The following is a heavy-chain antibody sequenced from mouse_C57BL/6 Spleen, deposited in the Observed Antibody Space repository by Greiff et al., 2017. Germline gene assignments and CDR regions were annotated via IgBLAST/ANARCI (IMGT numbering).Heavy chain of an antibody. D-gene: IGHD2-5*01. J-gene: IGHJ2*01. CDR1: GYTFTSYW. Sequence: VQLQQPGAELVKPGASVKVSCKASGYTFTSYWMHWVKQRPGQGLEWIGRIHPSDSDTNYNQKFKGKATLTVDKSSSTAYMPLSSLTSEDSAVYYCAIRGDSNYEDYWGQGTTLTVSA. CDR3: AIRGDSNYEDY. CDR2: IHPSDSDT. V-gene: IGHV1-74*01.